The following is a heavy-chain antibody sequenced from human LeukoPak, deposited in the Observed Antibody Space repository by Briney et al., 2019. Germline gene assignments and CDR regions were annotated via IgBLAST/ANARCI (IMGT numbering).Heavy chain of an antibody. CDR2: IYYSGST. J-gene: IGHJ4*02. D-gene: IGHD2-2*01. CDR3: ARQLGYCSSTSCYADKVDY. CDR1: GGSISSSSYY. Sequence: PSETLSLTCTVSGGSISSSSYYWGWIRQPPGKGLEWIGSIYYSGSTYYNPSLKSRVTISVDTSKNQFSLKLSSVTAADTAVYYCARQLGYCSSTSCYADKVDYWGQGTLVTVSS. V-gene: IGHV4-39*01.